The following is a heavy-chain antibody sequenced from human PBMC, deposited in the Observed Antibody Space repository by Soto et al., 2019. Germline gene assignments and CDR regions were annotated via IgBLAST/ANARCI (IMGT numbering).Heavy chain of an antibody. CDR3: ASLRSRVEWFGELLPGGLDY. CDR2: IYYSGST. CDR1: GGSISSSSYY. V-gene: IGHV4-39*01. Sequence: QLQLQESGPGLVKPSETLSLTCTVSGGSISSSSYYWGWIRQPPGKGLEWIGSIYYSGSTYYNPSLKSRVTISVDTSKNQFSLKLSSVTAADTAVYYCASLRSRVEWFGELLPGGLDYWGQGTLVTVSS. D-gene: IGHD3-10*01. J-gene: IGHJ4*02.